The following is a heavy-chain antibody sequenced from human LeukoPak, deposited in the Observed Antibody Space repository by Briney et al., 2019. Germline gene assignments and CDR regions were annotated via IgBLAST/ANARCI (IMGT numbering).Heavy chain of an antibody. CDR2: INPNSGGT. CDR1: GYTFTGYY. Sequence: GASVKVSCKASGYTFTGYYMHWVRQAPGQGLEWMGWINPNSGGTNYAQKFQGRVTMTRDTSISTAYMELSRLRSDDTAVYYCARGSPLRYFDWLLYYFDYWGQGTLVTVSS. V-gene: IGHV1-2*02. J-gene: IGHJ4*02. CDR3: ARGSPLRYFDWLLYYFDY. D-gene: IGHD3-9*01.